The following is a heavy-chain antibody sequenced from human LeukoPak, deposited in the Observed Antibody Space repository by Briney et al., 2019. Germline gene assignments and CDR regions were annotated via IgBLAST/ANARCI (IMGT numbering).Heavy chain of an antibody. V-gene: IGHV1-2*02. D-gene: IGHD1-14*01. CDR3: AQTKNLYPGWFDP. Sequence: GASVKVSCKASGYTFTGYYIHWVRQAPGQGLEWMGWITPHNGGTNYAQKFQGGVTMTRDTSISTAYMELSRLRSDDTAVYYCAQTKNLYPGWFDPWGQGTLVTVSS. CDR2: ITPHNGGT. J-gene: IGHJ5*02. CDR1: GYTFTGYY.